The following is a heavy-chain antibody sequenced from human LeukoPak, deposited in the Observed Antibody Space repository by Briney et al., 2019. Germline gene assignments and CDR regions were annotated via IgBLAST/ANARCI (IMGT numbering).Heavy chain of an antibody. CDR1: GFTFSSYF. Sequence: GGSLRLSCAASGFTFSSYFMNWVRQAPGKGLEWVSSISSTSNYIYYADSVKGRFTISRDNAKNSLYLQMNSLRAEDTAAHYCARGLCGGDCHSDWGQGTLVTVSS. D-gene: IGHD2-21*02. V-gene: IGHV3-21*01. CDR3: ARGLCGGDCHSD. CDR2: ISSTSNYI. J-gene: IGHJ4*02.